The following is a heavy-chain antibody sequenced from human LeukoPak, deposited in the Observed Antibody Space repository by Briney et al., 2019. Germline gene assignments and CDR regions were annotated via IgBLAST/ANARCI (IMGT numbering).Heavy chain of an antibody. V-gene: IGHV1-2*02. CDR3: ARDRYGPGSYYTGALRY. Sequence: ASVKVSCKASGYTFTGYYIHWVRQAPGQGLEWMGWINPNSGGIDYAQKFQGRVTMTRDTSISTAYMELSRLRSDDTAVYYCARDRYGPGSYYTGALRYWGQGTLVTVSS. J-gene: IGHJ4*02. D-gene: IGHD3-10*01. CDR1: GYTFTGYY. CDR2: INPNSGGI.